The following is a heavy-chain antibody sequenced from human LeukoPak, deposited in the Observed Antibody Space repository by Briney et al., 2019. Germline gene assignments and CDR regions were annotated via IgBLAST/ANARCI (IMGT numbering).Heavy chain of an antibody. J-gene: IGHJ4*02. CDR3: AVYVQAAAIPAFDN. Sequence: GSSVKVSCKASGSMFAGHYRHWMRQAPGQGLEWMGWISPSNGATKYAQNFQGRVTMTRDTSISTAYMELSDLRSDDTAVYYCAVYVQAAAIPAFDNWGQGTLVTVSS. CDR2: ISPSNGAT. D-gene: IGHD3-10*02. V-gene: IGHV1-2*02. CDR1: GSMFAGHY.